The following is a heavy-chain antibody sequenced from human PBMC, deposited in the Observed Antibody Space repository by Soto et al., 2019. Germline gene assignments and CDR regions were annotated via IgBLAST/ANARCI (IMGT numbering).Heavy chain of an antibody. CDR3: ARVRTSNSYYYYYGMDV. Sequence: GGSLRLSCAASGFTFSDYYMSWIRQAPGKGLEWVSYISSSGSTIYYADSVKGRFTISRDNAKNSLYLQMNSLRAEDTAVYYCARVRTSNSYYYYYGMDVWGQGTTVTV. D-gene: IGHD2-2*01. CDR1: GFTFSDYY. V-gene: IGHV3-11*01. J-gene: IGHJ6*02. CDR2: ISSSGSTI.